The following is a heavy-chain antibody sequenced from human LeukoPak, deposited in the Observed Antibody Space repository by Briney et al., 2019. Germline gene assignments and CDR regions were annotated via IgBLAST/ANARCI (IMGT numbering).Heavy chain of an antibody. CDR1: GVSISSGNW. V-gene: IGHV4-4*02. CDR2: THRSGDT. CDR3: ATRDESRTDVVPPDY. Sequence: SETLSLTCAVSGVSISSGNWWTWVRQPPGKGLEWIGETHRSGDTKYSPSLETRVTISTDRYNNHLSLNLHSVTAADTAVYYCATRDESRTDVVPPDYWGQGTLVTVSS. D-gene: IGHD5-18*01. J-gene: IGHJ4*02.